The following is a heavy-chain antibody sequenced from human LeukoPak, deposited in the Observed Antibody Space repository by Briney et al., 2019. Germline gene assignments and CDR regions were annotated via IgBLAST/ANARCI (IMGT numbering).Heavy chain of an antibody. D-gene: IGHD4-11*01. CDR1: GDSISTHY. J-gene: IGHJ4*02. CDR2: IYISGTP. Sequence: SDTLSLTCSVSGDSISTHYWTWIRQPAGKGLEWIGRIYISGTPNYNPSLRGRVTMSIDTSMNQFSLKLTSVTAADTAVYYCAREKMTTITTIDYWGQGTLVTVSS. V-gene: IGHV4-4*07. CDR3: AREKMTTITTIDY.